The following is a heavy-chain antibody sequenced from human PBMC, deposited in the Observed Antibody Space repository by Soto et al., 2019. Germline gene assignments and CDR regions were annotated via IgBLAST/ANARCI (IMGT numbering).Heavy chain of an antibody. V-gene: IGHV1-18*01. D-gene: IGHD2-2*01. CDR3: ARDEGSYQLPGNRFDP. CDR1: GYTFTDYG. CDR2: ISAYNGNT. J-gene: IGHJ5*02. Sequence: QVQLVQSGAEVKKPGASVKVSCKASGYTFTDYGISWVRQAPGQGLEWMGWISAYNGNTNYAQKLQGRVTMTRDTSTNTAYMELGSLRFDDTAVYYCARDEGSYQLPGNRFDPWGQGSLVTVSS.